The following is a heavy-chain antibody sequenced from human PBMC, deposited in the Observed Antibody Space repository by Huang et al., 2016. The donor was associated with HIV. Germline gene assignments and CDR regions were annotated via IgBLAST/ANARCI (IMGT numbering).Heavy chain of an antibody. V-gene: IGHV4-34*02. J-gene: IGHJ6*02. D-gene: IGHD3-3*01. CDR3: ARQWTILEWLLGLDV. Sequence: QMQLQQRGAGLLKPSETLSLTCGVSGGSFTGNYLTWIRQAPGKGLEWIGEVNDSGATNTTPSPNGRVTISLDKSNRELSLNLRSVTAADTAVYYCARQWTILEWLLGLDVWGQGTTVIVSS. CDR1: GGSFTGNY. CDR2: VNDSGAT.